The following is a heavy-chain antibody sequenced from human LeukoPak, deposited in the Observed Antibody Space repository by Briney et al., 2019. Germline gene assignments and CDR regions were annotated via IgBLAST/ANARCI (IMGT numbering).Heavy chain of an antibody. J-gene: IGHJ4*02. D-gene: IGHD5-12*01. Sequence: PGGSLRLSCAASGFTFSSYWMHWGRQAPGKGLMWVSRINSDGSITNYADSVKGRFTISRDNAKNTLYLQMNSLRAEDTAVYYCARVRATFPPHFDNWGQGTLVTVSS. CDR3: ARVRATFPPHFDN. CDR1: GFTFSSYW. V-gene: IGHV3-74*01. CDR2: INSDGSIT.